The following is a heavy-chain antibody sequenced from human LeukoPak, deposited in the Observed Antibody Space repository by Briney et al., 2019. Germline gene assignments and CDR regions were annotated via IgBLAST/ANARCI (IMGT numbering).Heavy chain of an antibody. CDR1: GYSISSGYY. CDR2: IYHSGST. CDR3: GRSCSSTSCSYEAFDI. J-gene: IGHJ3*02. D-gene: IGHD2-2*01. Sequence: PSETLSLTCAVSGYSISSGYYWGWIRQPLGKGLEWIGSIYHSGSTYYNPSLKSRVTISVDTSKNQFSLKLSSVTAADSAVYYWGRSCSSTSCSYEAFDIWGQGTMVTVSS. V-gene: IGHV4-38-2*01.